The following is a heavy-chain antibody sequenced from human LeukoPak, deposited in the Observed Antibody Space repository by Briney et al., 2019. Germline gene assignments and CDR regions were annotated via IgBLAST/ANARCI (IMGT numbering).Heavy chain of an antibody. D-gene: IGHD3-10*01. CDR2: VSYDGNNK. Sequence: GGSLTLSCAASGFIFSYYAMHWLRQAPGKGLEWLAFVSYDGNNKYYADSAKGRFTISRDNSRNTLYLQMNSLTPEDTAVYYCARSVDRITMVRAVNYWGQGTLVTVSS. CDR1: GFIFSYYA. J-gene: IGHJ4*02. V-gene: IGHV3-30*04. CDR3: ARSVDRITMVRAVNY.